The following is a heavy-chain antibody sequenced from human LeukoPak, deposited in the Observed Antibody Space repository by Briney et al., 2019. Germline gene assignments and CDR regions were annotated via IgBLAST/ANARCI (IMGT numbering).Heavy chain of an antibody. CDR3: ARDRLGATGHWRIDV. CDR2: IYNSGTT. J-gene: IGHJ2*01. CDR1: GGSFSSYY. Sequence: SETPSLTCTVSGGSFSSYYWTWIRQPAGKGLEWIGRIYNSGTTNYSPSLESRVTMSLDTSKNRFSLSLSSVTAADTAVYYCARDRLGATGHWRIDVWGRGTLVTVSS. V-gene: IGHV4-4*07. D-gene: IGHD1-26*01.